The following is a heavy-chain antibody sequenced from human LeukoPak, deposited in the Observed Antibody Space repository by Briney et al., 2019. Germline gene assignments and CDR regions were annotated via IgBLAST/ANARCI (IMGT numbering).Heavy chain of an antibody. D-gene: IGHD6-19*01. Sequence: PGGSLRLSCAASGFTFDDYGMSWVRQAPGKGLEWVSGINWNGGNTGYADSVKGRFTISRDNAKNSLYLQMNSLRAEDTALYYCARNRVAVTGQRFYMDVWGKGATVTVSS. CDR3: ARNRVAVTGQRFYMDV. J-gene: IGHJ6*03. CDR1: GFTFDDYG. V-gene: IGHV3-20*04. CDR2: INWNGGNT.